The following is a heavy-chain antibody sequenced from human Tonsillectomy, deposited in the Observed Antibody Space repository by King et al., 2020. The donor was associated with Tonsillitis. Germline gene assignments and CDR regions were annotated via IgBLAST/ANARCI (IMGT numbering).Heavy chain of an antibody. D-gene: IGHD2-2*01. Sequence: VQLQESGPGLVKPSETLSLTCSVSGVSISDNYWTWIRQPPGKGLEWIGYVHYTGSTSYNPSLKSRVTISLETSKNQFSLNLSSVTAADTAVYYCAREYCNSTSCYSFDYWGQGTLVTVAS. CDR3: AREYCNSTSCYSFDY. CDR2: VHYTGST. V-gene: IGHV4-59*01. CDR1: GVSISDNY. J-gene: IGHJ4*02.